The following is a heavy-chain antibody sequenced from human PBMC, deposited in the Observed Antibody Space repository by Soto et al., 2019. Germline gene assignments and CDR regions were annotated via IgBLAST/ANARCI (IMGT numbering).Heavy chain of an antibody. CDR3: ARNPKPRDFWSGYYTLDAFDI. D-gene: IGHD3-3*01. V-gene: IGHV3-21*01. CDR1: GFTFSSYS. Sequence: GGSLRLSCAASGFTFSSYSMNWVRQAPGKGLEWVSSISSSSSYIYYADSVKGRFTISRDNAKNSLHLQMNSLRAEDTAVYYCARNPKPRDFWSGYYTLDAFDIWGQGTMVTVSS. J-gene: IGHJ3*02. CDR2: ISSSSSYI.